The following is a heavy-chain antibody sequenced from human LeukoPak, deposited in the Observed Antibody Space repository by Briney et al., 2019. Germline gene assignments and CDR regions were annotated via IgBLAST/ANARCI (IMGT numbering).Heavy chain of an antibody. D-gene: IGHD2-15*01. J-gene: IGHJ6*03. CDR3: ARALNCSGGSCYTPYYYYYMDV. V-gene: IGHV1-2*02. CDR1: GYTFTGYY. Sequence: ASVKVSCKASGYTFTGYYMHWVRQAPGQGLEWMGWINPNSGGTNYAQKFQGRVTMTRDTSISTAYMELSRLRSDDTAVYYCARALNCSGGSCYTPYYYYYMDVWGKGTTLTVSS. CDR2: INPNSGGT.